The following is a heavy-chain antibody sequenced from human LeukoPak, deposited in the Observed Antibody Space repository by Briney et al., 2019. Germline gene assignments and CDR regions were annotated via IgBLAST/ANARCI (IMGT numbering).Heavy chain of an antibody. CDR1: GFTFSSYA. J-gene: IGHJ6*02. CDR2: ISYDGSNK. Sequence: GRSLRLSCAASGFTFSSYAMHWVRQAPGKGLEWVSVISYDGSNKYYADSVKGRFTISRDNSKNTLYLQMNSLRAEDTAVYYCARVYEVGQAYYYYGMDVWGQGTTVTVSS. CDR3: ARVYEVGQAYYYYGMDV. V-gene: IGHV3-30-3*01. D-gene: IGHD3-16*01.